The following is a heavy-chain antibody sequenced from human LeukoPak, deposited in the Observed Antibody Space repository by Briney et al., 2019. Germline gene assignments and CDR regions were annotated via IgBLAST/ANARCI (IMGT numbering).Heavy chain of an antibody. V-gene: IGHV1-46*01. Sequence: ASVKVSCKASGYSFSTHWMHWVRQAPGQGLEWMGIINPSGDFTSYTQKLQGSVTVSREMSTSAVDMELSKLRSEDTAVYYCARGYFDWLLYSVSLWFDPWGQGTLVTVSS. D-gene: IGHD3-9*01. CDR3: ARGYFDWLLYSVSLWFDP. J-gene: IGHJ5*02. CDR2: INPSGDFT. CDR1: GYSFSTHW.